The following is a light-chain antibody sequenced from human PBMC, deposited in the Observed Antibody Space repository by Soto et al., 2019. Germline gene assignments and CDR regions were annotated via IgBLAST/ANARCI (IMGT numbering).Light chain of an antibody. J-gene: IGLJ1*01. CDR3: SSYTTSNTRQIV. CDR1: SSDVGGYNY. Sequence: QSVLTQPASVSGSPGESITISCTGTSSDVGGYNYVSWYQHHPGKAPKLMIYDVSNRPSGVSNRFSGSKSGNTASLTISGLQPEEEADYYCSSYTTSNTRQIVFGTGTKVT. CDR2: DVS. V-gene: IGLV2-14*03.